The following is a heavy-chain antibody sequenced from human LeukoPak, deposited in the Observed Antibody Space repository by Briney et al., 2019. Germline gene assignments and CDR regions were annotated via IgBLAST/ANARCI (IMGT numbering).Heavy chain of an antibody. CDR3: TRGEIDGPDFDQ. Sequence: ASVKVSCKASGYIFTAYYMHWVRQAPGQGPEWMGWINGNTGGTNYARKFRGRVTMTRDTSITTAFMEVSGLRSDDTAVYFCTRGEIDGPDFDQWGQGTLVTVSS. V-gene: IGHV1-2*02. CDR1: GYIFTAYY. J-gene: IGHJ4*02. CDR2: INGNTGGT. D-gene: IGHD5-24*01.